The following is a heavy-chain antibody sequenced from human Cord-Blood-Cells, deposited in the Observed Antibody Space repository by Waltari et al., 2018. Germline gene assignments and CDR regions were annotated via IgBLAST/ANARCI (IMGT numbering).Heavy chain of an antibody. V-gene: IGHV4-59*08. Sequence: QVQLQESGPGLVKPSETLSLTCTVSGGSISSSYWSWIRQPPGKGLEWIGYIYYSGSTNYNPSLKSRVTISVDTSKNQFSLKLSSVTAADTAVYYCARQRNGDYVFDYWGQGTLVTVSS. J-gene: IGHJ4*02. D-gene: IGHD4-17*01. CDR2: IYYSGST. CDR1: GGSISSSY. CDR3: ARQRNGDYVFDY.